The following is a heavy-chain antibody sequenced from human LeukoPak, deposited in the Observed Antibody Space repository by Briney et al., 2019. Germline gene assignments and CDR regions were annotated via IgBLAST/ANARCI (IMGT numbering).Heavy chain of an antibody. V-gene: IGHV3-23*01. D-gene: IGHD5-18*01. CDR3: AKGFRYSYGLRDAFDI. CDR2: ISGSGGST. J-gene: IGHJ3*02. Sequence: GGSLRLSCAASGFTFSSYAMSWVRQAPGKGLEWVSAISGSGGSTYYADSVKGRFTISRDNSKNTLYLQMNSLRAEDTAVYYCAKGFRYSYGLRDAFDIWGQGTMVTVSS. CDR1: GFTFSSYA.